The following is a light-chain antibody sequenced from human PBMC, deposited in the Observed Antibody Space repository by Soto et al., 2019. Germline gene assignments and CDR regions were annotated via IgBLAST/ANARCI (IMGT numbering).Light chain of an antibody. CDR1: QSVSSN. Sequence: EIVMTQSPATLSVSPGERATLSCRASQSVSSNVAWYQQKPGPAPRLLIYGASTRATGIPARFSGSGSGTEFTLTISSLQSEDFAVYYCQKYNKWPLTFGGGTKVEFK. V-gene: IGKV3-15*01. CDR2: GAS. J-gene: IGKJ4*01. CDR3: QKYNKWPLT.